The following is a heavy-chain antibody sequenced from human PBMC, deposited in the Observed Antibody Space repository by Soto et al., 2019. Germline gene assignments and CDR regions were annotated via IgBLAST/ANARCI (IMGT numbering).Heavy chain of an antibody. D-gene: IGHD1-1*01. CDR1: GFICTSYD. J-gene: IGHJ3*02. CDR3: AKATATSGGAFEI. V-gene: IGHV3-23*01. Sequence: GGSLRLSCAVSGFICTSYDMSWVRQAPGKGLEWVSTILVGGSTHYEDAVKGRFTISRDTSKNTVYLQMNSLTAGATAVYYCAKATATSGGAFEIYGQGTMVTVSS. CDR2: ILVGGST.